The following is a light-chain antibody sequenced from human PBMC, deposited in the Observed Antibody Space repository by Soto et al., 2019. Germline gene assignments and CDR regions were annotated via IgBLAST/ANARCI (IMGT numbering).Light chain of an antibody. Sequence: QSVLTQPPSASGTPGQRVTISCSGSSSNIGSNYVYWYQQLPGTAPKLLIYRNNQRPSGVPDRFSGSKSGTSASLAISGLWSEDEAAYYCAAWDDSLSGVVFGGGTKLTVL. CDR3: AAWDDSLSGVV. CDR2: RNN. J-gene: IGLJ3*02. V-gene: IGLV1-47*03. CDR1: SSNIGSNY.